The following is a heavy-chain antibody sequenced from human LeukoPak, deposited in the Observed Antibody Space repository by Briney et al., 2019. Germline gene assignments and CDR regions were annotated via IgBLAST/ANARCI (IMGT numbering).Heavy chain of an antibody. D-gene: IGHD3-9*01. CDR2: ISSSSSYI. J-gene: IGHJ4*02. CDR3: ARDHYDILTGYHPFDY. CDR1: GFTFSSYS. Sequence: GSLRLSCAASGFTFSSYSMNWVRQAPGKGLEWVSSISSSSSYIYYADSVKGRFTISRDNAKNSLYLQMNSLRAEDTAVYYCARDHYDILTGYHPFDYWGQGTLVTVSS. V-gene: IGHV3-21*01.